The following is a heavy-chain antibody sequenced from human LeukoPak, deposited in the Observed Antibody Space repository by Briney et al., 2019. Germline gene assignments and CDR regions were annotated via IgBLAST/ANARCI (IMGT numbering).Heavy chain of an antibody. CDR1: GGSISSYY. J-gene: IGHJ4*02. CDR3: ARGRYCSGGSCYSH. D-gene: IGHD2-15*01. CDR2: IYYSGST. V-gene: IGHV4-59*12. Sequence: NPSETLSLTCTVSGGSISSYYWSWIRQPPGKGLEWIGYIYYSGSTNYNPSLKSRVTISVDTSKNQFSLKLSSVTAADTAVYYCARGRYCSGGSCYSHWGQGTLVTVSS.